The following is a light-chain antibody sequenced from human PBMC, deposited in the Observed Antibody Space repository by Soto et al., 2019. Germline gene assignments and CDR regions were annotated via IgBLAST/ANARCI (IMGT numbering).Light chain of an antibody. CDR1: SSDVGSYNL. V-gene: IGLV2-23*01. CDR2: EGS. Sequence: QSVLTQPASVSGSPGQSITISCTGTSSDVGSYNLVSWYQQHPGKAPKLMIYEGSKRPSGVSNRFSGSKSGNTASLTISGLQAEDEADYYCCSYAGSSIWVFGGGTKLIVL. CDR3: CSYAGSSIWV. J-gene: IGLJ3*02.